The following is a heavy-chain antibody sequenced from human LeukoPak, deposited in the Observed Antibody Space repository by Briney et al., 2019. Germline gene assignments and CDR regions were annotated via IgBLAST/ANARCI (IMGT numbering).Heavy chain of an antibody. J-gene: IGHJ4*02. CDR2: GHYTGNS. CDR3: ARHDNRGYYSLHY. CDR1: GASINPYY. Sequence: SETLSLTCTVSGASINPYYWSWIQLPPGKGLEWIGFGHYTGNSNYNPSLKSRVTVSVDTSKNQFSLKLSSVTAADTAVYYCARHDNRGYYSLHYWGQGALVTVSS. D-gene: IGHD3-22*01. V-gene: IGHV4-59*08.